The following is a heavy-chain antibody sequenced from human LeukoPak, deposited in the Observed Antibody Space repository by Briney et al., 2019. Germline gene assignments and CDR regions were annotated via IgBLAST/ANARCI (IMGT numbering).Heavy chain of an antibody. CDR1: GFTFSSYG. D-gene: IGHD5-12*01. V-gene: IGHV3-30*03. CDR3: ATDSGFVAFDI. CDR2: ISYDGSNK. J-gene: IGHJ3*02. Sequence: EGSLRLSCAASGFTFSSYGMHWVRQAPGKGLEWVAVISYDGSNKYYADSVKGRFTISRDNSKNTLYLQMNSLRAEDTAVYYCATDSGFVAFDIWGQGTTVTVSS.